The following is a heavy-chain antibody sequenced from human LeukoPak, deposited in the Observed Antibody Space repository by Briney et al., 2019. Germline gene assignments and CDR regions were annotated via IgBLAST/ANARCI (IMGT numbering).Heavy chain of an antibody. CDR1: GGTFSSYA. Sequence: GASVKVSCKASGGTFSSYAIRWVRQAPGQGLGWMGRIIPILGIANYAQKFQGRVTITADKSTSTAYMELSSLRSEDTAVYYCATGTYYDFWSGYYFNYWGQGTLVTVSP. CDR3: ATGTYYDFWSGYYFNY. D-gene: IGHD3-3*01. J-gene: IGHJ4*02. V-gene: IGHV1-69*04. CDR2: IIPILGIA.